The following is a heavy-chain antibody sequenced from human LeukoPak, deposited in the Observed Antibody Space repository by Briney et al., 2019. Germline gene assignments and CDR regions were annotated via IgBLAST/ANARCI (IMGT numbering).Heavy chain of an antibody. CDR1: GGSISSSSYY. Sequence: SETLSLTCTVSGGSISSSSYYWGWIRQPPGKGLEWIGSIYYSGSTYYNPSLKSRVTISVDTSKNQFSLKLSSVTAADTVVYYCARLSIAAREIDYWGQGTLVTVSS. V-gene: IGHV4-39*01. CDR2: IYYSGST. J-gene: IGHJ4*02. CDR3: ARLSIAAREIDY. D-gene: IGHD6-6*01.